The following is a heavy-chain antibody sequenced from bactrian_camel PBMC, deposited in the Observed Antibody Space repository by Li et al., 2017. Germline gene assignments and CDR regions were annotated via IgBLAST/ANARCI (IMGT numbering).Heavy chain of an antibody. CDR3: AADARQYAGSWRSLVADSFDY. CDR2: ITATGGLT. J-gene: IGHJ4*01. CDR1: GDVYSSRC. V-gene: IGHV3-3*01. D-gene: IGHD6*01. Sequence: VQLVESGGGSVQAGGSLRISCVFSGDVYSSRCIAWVRQPPGRQREAVASITATGGLTSYTDSVEGRFTISKDNAKNTLYLQMNSLKPEDTAMYYCAADARQYAGSWRSLVADSFDYWGQGTQVTVS.